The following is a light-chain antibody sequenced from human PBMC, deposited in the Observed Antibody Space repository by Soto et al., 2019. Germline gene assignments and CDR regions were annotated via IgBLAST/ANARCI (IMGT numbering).Light chain of an antibody. CDR3: QQYHWAPDT. CDR2: GAS. V-gene: IGKV3-20*01. CDR1: QIVGGAT. Sequence: EIVLTQSPGTLSLSPGERATLSCRASQIVGGATLAWFQQRPGQAPRLVIYGASNRAAGIPDRFSGSGSGTDFTLTVSRLEPEDFAMYYCQQYHWAPDTFGQGTRLEMK. J-gene: IGKJ5*01.